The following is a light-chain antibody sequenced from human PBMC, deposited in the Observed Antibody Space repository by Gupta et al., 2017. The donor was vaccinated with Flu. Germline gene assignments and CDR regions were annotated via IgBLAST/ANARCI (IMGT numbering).Light chain of an antibody. CDR3: YSAPDVL. CDR2: KDT. J-gene: IGLJ2*01. Sequence: ELTQPCAVSASPGQRARSTCSGDVLTKKYVRWFPQTPGQAPVLMNDKDTERPAGIPERFSGSRSATTVTLPISGAQVEDEADYYCYSAPDVLFGGGTKLTVL. V-gene: IGLV3-27*01. CDR1: VLTKKY.